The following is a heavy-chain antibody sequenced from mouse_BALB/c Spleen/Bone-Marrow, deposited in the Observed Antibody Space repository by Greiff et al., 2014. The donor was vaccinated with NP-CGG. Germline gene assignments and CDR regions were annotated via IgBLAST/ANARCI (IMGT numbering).Heavy chain of an antibody. CDR1: GYTFTSFV. V-gene: IGHV1-14*01. J-gene: IGHJ3*01. D-gene: IGHD4-1*01. Sequence: LQESGPDLVKPGASVKMSCKASGYTFTSFVMHWVKQKPGQGLEWIGYINPYNDGTKYNEKFKDKATLSSDKSSSTAYMELSSLTSEDSAVYYCGRRESGTWFAYWGLGTLVTVSA. CDR2: INPYNDGT. CDR3: GRRESGTWFAY.